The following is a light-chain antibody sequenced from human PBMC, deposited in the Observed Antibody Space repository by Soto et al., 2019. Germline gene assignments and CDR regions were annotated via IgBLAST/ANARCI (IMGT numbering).Light chain of an antibody. V-gene: IGLV7-43*01. J-gene: IGLJ3*02. Sequence: QAVVTQEPSLTVSPGGTVTLTCASSTGAVTGGYHPNWFQQKPGQAPRTLIYSISNRHSWTPARFSGSLLGGKAALTLSGVQPEDEAEYYCLLYYGGAQPWVFGGGTKVTVL. CDR1: TGAVTGGYH. CDR2: SIS. CDR3: LLYYGGAQPWV.